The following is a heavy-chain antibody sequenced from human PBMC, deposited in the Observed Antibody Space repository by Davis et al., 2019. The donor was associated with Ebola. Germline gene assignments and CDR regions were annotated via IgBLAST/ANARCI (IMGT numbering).Heavy chain of an antibody. CDR1: GFTFSSYA. V-gene: IGHV3-23*01. J-gene: IGHJ4*02. D-gene: IGHD5-12*01. CDR2: ISGSGGST. Sequence: GGSLRLSCAASGFTFSSYAMSWVRQAPGKGLEWVSAISGSGGSTYYADSVKGRFTISRDNSKNTLYLQMNSLRAGDTAVYYCANWHSGYDVEYYFDYWGQGTLVTVSS. CDR3: ANWHSGYDVEYYFDY.